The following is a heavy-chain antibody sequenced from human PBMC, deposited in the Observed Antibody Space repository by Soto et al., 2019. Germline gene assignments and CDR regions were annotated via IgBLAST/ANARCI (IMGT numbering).Heavy chain of an antibody. V-gene: IGHV4-61*08. CDR2: IYYSGST. J-gene: IGHJ4*02. CDR1: GGSISSGDYY. CDR3: ARHSESSSWYRSRYFDY. Sequence: SETLSLTCTVSGGSISSGDYYWSWIRQPPGKGLEWIGYIYYSGSTNYNPSLKSRVTISVDTSKNQFSLKLSSVTAADTAVYYCARHSESSSWYRSRYFDYWGQGTLVTVSS. D-gene: IGHD6-13*01.